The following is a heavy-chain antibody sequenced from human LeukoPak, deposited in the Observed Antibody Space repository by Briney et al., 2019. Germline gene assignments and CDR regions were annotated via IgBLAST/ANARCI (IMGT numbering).Heavy chain of an antibody. CDR3: ARAGDTAMVGPFDY. D-gene: IGHD5-18*01. CDR1: GYSISNGYY. J-gene: IGHJ4*02. Sequence: SETLSLTCAVSGYSISNGYYWSWIRQPPGKGLEWIGEINHSGSTNYNPSLKSRVTISVDTSKNQFSLKLSSVTAADTAVYYCARAGDTAMVGPFDYWGQGTLVTVSS. V-gene: IGHV4-38-2*01. CDR2: INHSGST.